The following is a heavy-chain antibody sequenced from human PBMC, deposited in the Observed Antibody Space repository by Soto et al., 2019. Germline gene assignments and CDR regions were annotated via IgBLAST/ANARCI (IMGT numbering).Heavy chain of an antibody. D-gene: IGHD2-15*01. CDR2: ISGSGGRT. V-gene: IGHV3-23*01. Sequence: GKGLECVSAISGSGGRTYYGDSVKGRFTISRDNSKNTLYLQMNSLRAEDTAVFFQAEDGIRDVRAVSAFLLNRSSDL. CDR3: AEDGIRDVRAVSAFLLNRSSDL. J-gene: IGHJ2*01.